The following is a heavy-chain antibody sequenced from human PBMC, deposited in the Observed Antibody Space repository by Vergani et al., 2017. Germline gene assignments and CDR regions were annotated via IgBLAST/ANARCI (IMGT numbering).Heavy chain of an antibody. Sequence: QVQLVESGGGVVQRGGSLRLSCATSGFTLSNYDMQWIRQGPGKGLEFVAFIQFDGSNQYYADSVKDRFTLSRDFSKNTLYLQMNSLRTDDTATYYCAKHFRGWSIDYWGQGTQVIVTS. CDR2: IQFDGSNQ. CDR1: GFTLSNYD. J-gene: IGHJ4*02. V-gene: IGHV3-30*02. D-gene: IGHD3-3*01. CDR3: AKHFRGWSIDY.